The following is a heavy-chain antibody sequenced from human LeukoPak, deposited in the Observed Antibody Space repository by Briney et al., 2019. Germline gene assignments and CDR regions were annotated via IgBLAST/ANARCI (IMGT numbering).Heavy chain of an antibody. V-gene: IGHV4-39*07. CDR2: IYYSGST. Sequence: PSETLSLTCTVSGGSISSSSYYWGWIRQPPGKGLEWIGSIYYSGSTYYNPSLKSRVTISVDTSKNQFSLKLSSVTAADTAVYYCARDLGAPARGWFDPWGQGTLVTVSS. J-gene: IGHJ5*02. CDR1: GGSISSSSYY. CDR3: ARDLGAPARGWFDP. D-gene: IGHD4/OR15-4a*01.